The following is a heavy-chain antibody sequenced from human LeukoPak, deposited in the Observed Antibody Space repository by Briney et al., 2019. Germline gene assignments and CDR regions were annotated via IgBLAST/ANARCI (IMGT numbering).Heavy chain of an antibody. CDR2: IKQDGSEK. V-gene: IGHV3-7*01. Sequence: GGSLRLSCVASGFTFSSRDWMTWVRQAPGKGLEWVANIKQDGSEKNYVDSVKGRFTISRDNAKNSVDLQMNSLRVEDTAVYYCARDEYEYAGWFDPWGQGTLVTVSS. D-gene: IGHD5-12*01. CDR3: ARDEYEYAGWFDP. J-gene: IGHJ5*02. CDR1: GFTFSSRDW.